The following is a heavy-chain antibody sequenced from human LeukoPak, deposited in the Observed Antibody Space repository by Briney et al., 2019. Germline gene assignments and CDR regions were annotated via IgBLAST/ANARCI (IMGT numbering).Heavy chain of an antibody. D-gene: IGHD3-3*01. CDR1: GFNFSNYW. J-gene: IGHJ6*03. CDR3: AREVLGNYDFWSGYSYMDV. Sequence: GGSLRLSCAASGFNFSNYWMSWVRQAPGKGLEWVANIKQDGSENYYVDSVKGRFTISRDNAESSLYLQMNSLRAEDTSVYYCAREVLGNYDFWSGYSYMDVWGKGTTVTVSS. CDR2: IKQDGSEN. V-gene: IGHV3-7*01.